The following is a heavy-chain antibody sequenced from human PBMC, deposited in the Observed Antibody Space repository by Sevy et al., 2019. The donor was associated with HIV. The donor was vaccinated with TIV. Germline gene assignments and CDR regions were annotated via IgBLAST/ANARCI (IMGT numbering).Heavy chain of an antibody. Sequence: GGSLRLSCAASGFTFSSYSMNWVRQAPGKGLEWVSSISSSSSYIYYADSVKGRFTISRDNAKNSLYLQMNSLRAEDTAVYYCASYCSSTSCRGGYYYYGMDVWGQGTTVTVSS. CDR1: GFTFSSYS. CDR3: ASYCSSTSCRGGYYYYGMDV. CDR2: ISSSSSYI. D-gene: IGHD2-2*01. V-gene: IGHV3-21*01. J-gene: IGHJ6*02.